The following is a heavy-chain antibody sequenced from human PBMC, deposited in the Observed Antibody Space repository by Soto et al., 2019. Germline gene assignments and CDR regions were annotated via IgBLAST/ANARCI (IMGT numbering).Heavy chain of an antibody. CDR3: ARDSVIPLGYYYGMDV. J-gene: IGHJ6*02. V-gene: IGHV3-30-3*01. CDR1: GFTFSSYA. CDR2: ISYDGSNK. D-gene: IGHD3-16*02. Sequence: QVQLVESGGGVVQPGRSLRLSCAASGFTFSSYAMHWVRQAPGKGLEWVAVISYDGSNKYYADSVKGRFTISRDNSNNTLYLQMNSLRAEDTSVYYCARDSVIPLGYYYGMDVWGQGTTVTVSS.